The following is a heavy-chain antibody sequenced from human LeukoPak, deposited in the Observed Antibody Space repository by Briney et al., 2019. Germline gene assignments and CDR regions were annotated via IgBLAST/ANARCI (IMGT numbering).Heavy chain of an antibody. V-gene: IGHV4-61*02. CDR3: ARDRDSSSWYRDAFDI. D-gene: IGHD6-13*01. CDR2: IYTSGST. Sequence: PSETLSLTCTVSGGSISSGSYYWSWIRQPAGKGLEWIGRIYTSGSTNYNPSLKSRVTISVDTSKNQFSLKLSSVTAADTAVYYCARDRDSSSWYRDAFDIWGQGTMVTVSS. J-gene: IGHJ3*02. CDR1: GGSISSGSYY.